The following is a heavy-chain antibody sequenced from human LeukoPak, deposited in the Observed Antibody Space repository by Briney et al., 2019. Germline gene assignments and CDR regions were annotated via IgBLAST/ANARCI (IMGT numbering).Heavy chain of an antibody. V-gene: IGHV3-53*05. CDR1: GFTVSSNY. CDR2: IYSGGTT. Sequence: GGSLRLSCAASGFTVSSNYMSWVRQAPGKGLEWVSVIYSGGTTFYADSVKGRFTISRDISNNMLYLEMNSLRAEDTAVYYCAKDCGGCPRAYWGQGTLVTVSS. CDR3: AKDCGGCPRAY. J-gene: IGHJ4*02. D-gene: IGHD6-19*01.